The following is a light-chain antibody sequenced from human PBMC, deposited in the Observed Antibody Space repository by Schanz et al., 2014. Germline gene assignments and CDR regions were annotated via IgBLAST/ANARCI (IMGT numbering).Light chain of an antibody. J-gene: IGKJ2*01. CDR1: QDITNY. CDR2: DAS. CDR3: QQYDDPLYT. V-gene: IGKV1-33*01. Sequence: DIQMTQSPSSLSASVGDRVTITCQASQDITNYLNWYQQKPGKAPKLLIYDASYLETGVPSRFSGSGSGTHFTFTISSLQPEDIATYYCQQYDDPLYTFGQGTKLEIK.